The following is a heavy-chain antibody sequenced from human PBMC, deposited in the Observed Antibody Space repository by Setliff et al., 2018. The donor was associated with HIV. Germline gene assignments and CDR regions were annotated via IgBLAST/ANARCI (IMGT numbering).Heavy chain of an antibody. D-gene: IGHD3-22*01. CDR3: AKELAASGLGYFDS. CDR2: ILSTGERT. CDR1: GFTFSNYA. V-gene: IGHV3-23*01. J-gene: IGHJ4*02. Sequence: GGSLRLSCAASGFTFSNYAMSWVRQAPGEGLEWVSAILSTGERTFYADSVKGRFTISRDNSKNTAYLQMNSLRAEDTAEYYCAKELAASGLGYFDSWGRGIPVTVSS.